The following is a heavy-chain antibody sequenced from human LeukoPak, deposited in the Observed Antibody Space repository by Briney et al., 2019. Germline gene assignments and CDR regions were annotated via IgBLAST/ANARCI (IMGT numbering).Heavy chain of an antibody. CDR2: IYYSGST. CDR1: GGSISSSSYY. V-gene: IGHV4-39*07. D-gene: IGHD5-12*01. CDR3: ASDSGYDYWFDP. Sequence: SETLSLTCTVSGGSISSSSYYWGWIRQPPGKGLEWIGSIYYSGSTYYNPSLKSRVTISVDTSKNQFSLKLSSVTAADTAVYYCASDSGYDYWFDPWGQGTLVTVSS. J-gene: IGHJ5*02.